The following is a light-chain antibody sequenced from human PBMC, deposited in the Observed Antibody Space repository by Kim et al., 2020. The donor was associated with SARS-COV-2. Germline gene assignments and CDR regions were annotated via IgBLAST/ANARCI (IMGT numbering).Light chain of an antibody. Sequence: QSALTQPPSASGSPGQSVTISCTGTSSDVGAYNYVSWYQQHAGKAPKLMICEVDKRPSGVPDRFSGSKSGNTASLTVSGLQAEDEADYYCSSYAGSNNYVFGTGTKVTVL. J-gene: IGLJ1*01. CDR2: EVD. V-gene: IGLV2-8*01. CDR3: SSYAGSNNYV. CDR1: SSDVGAYNY.